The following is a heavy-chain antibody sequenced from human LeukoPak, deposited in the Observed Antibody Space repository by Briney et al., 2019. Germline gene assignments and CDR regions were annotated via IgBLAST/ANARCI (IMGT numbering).Heavy chain of an antibody. D-gene: IGHD3-10*01. CDR1: GGSISSSSYY. V-gene: IGHV4-39*01. Sequence: PSETLSLTCTVSGGSISSSSYYWGWIRQPPGKGLEWIGSIYYSGSTYYNPSLKSRVTISVDTSKNQFSLKLSSVTAADTAVYCCARHTGGFMVRERFDYWGQGTLVTVSS. CDR3: ARHTGGFMVRERFDY. CDR2: IYYSGST. J-gene: IGHJ4*02.